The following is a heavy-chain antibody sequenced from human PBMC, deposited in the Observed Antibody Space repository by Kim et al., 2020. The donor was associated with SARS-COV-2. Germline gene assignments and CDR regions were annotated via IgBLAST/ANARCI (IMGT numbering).Heavy chain of an antibody. V-gene: IGHV4-59*12. Sequence: SETLSLTCTVSGGSISTYYWTWIRQPPGKGLEWIGYIYYSGSTNYNPSLKSRLTISVDSSKNHFSLKLSSVTAADTAVYYCARARGYYDFWSETKTRVYMDVWGIGTTVTVSS. CDR2: IYYSGST. J-gene: IGHJ6*03. CDR3: ARARGYYDFWSETKTRVYMDV. D-gene: IGHD3-3*01. CDR1: GGSISTYY.